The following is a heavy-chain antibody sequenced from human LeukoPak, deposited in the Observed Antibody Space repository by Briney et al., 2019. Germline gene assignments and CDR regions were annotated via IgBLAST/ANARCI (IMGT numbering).Heavy chain of an antibody. CDR3: ATVAYSGSYFDY. J-gene: IGHJ4*02. CDR2: FDPEDGET. V-gene: IGHV1-24*01. Sequence: ASVKVSCKVSGYTLTELSMHWVRQAPGKGLEWMGGFDPEDGETIYAQKFQGRVTMTEDTSTDTAYMELSNLRSEDTAVYYCATVAYSGSYFDYWGQGTLVTVSS. CDR1: GYTLTELS. D-gene: IGHD1-26*01.